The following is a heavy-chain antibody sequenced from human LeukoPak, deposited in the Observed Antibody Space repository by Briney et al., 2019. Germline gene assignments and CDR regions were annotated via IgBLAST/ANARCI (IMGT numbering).Heavy chain of an antibody. Sequence: ASVKVSCKASGYSFSTSGISWVRQAPGQGLEWMGWISTYNGNTKYTQRLQGRVTMTTDTSTSTAYMELRSLRSDDTAVYYCARVSQYYYDSSSYYYVPYYFDYWGQGTLVTVSS. CDR3: ARVSQYYYDSSSYYYVPYYFDY. D-gene: IGHD3-22*01. J-gene: IGHJ4*02. CDR2: ISTYNGNT. CDR1: GYSFSTSG. V-gene: IGHV1-18*01.